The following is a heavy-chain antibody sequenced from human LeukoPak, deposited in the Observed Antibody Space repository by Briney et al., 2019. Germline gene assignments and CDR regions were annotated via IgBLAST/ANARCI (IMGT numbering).Heavy chain of an antibody. V-gene: IGHV1-24*01. CDR3: ATGSSSWYEGWFDP. J-gene: IGHJ5*02. CDR2: FDPEDGET. Sequence: ASVKVSCKVSGYTLTELSMHWVRQAPGKGLEWMGGFDPEDGETIYAQKFQGRVTMTEDTSTDTAYMELSSLRSEDTAVYYCATGSSSWYEGWFDPWGQGTLVTVSS. D-gene: IGHD6-13*01. CDR1: GYTLTELS.